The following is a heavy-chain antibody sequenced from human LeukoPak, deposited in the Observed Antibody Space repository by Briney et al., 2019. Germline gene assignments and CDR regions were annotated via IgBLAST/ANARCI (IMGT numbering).Heavy chain of an antibody. Sequence: GGSLRLSCAASEFIFSSYGMSWVRQAPGKGLEWVSAISASGGGTYYADSVKGRFTISRDNSRNTLYLEMNSLRAEDTAIYYCAKEVTPGALLYGPFDYGAREPWSPSPQ. CDR2: ISASGGGT. V-gene: IGHV3-23*01. CDR1: EFIFSSYG. CDR3: AKEVTPGALLYGPFDY. D-gene: IGHD4-23*01. J-gene: IGHJ4*02.